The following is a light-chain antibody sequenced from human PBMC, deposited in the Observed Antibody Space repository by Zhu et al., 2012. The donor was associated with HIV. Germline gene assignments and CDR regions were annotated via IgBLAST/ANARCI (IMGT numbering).Light chain of an antibody. Sequence: EIVLTQSPATLSLSPGERATLSCRASQSVSIYLAWYQQKPGQAPRLLIYDASNRAPGVPARFSGSGSGTDFTLTISSLEPEDFGIYYCQQRGNSLTFGGGTKVEIK. J-gene: IGKJ4*01. V-gene: IGKV3-11*01. CDR2: DAS. CDR1: QSVSIY. CDR3: QQRGNSLT.